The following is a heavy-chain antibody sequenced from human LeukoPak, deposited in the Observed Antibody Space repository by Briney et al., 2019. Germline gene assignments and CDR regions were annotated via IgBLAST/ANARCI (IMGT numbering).Heavy chain of an antibody. Sequence: ASVKVSCKASGYNFIIYSINWVRQAPGQGLEWMGWISPYNGNTIYAQKLQGRVTMTTDTSTSTASMELRSLRSDDTAVYYCVRIFGSDFWSGHPMGDYWGQGTLVTVSS. D-gene: IGHD3-3*01. CDR2: ISPYNGNT. J-gene: IGHJ4*02. CDR3: VRIFGSDFWSGHPMGDY. CDR1: GYNFIIYS. V-gene: IGHV1-18*01.